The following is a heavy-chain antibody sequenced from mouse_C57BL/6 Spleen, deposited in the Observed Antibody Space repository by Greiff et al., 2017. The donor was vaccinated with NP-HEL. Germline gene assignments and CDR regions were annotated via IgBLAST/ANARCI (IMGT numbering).Heavy chain of an antibody. CDR3: ARHETTGTRYYAMDY. CDR1: GFTFSSYG. V-gene: IGHV5-6*01. CDR2: ISSGGSYN. D-gene: IGHD4-1*01. Sequence: EVKLMESGGDLVKPGGSLKLSCAASGFTFSSYGMSWVRQTPDKRLEWVATISSGGSYNYYPDSVKGRFTISRDNAKNTLYLQMSSLKSEDTAMYYCARHETTGTRYYAMDYWGQGTSVTVSS. J-gene: IGHJ4*01.